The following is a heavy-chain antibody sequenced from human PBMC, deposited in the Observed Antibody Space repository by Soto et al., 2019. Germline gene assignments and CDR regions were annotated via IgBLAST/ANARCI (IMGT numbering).Heavy chain of an antibody. D-gene: IGHD1-26*01. Sequence: GESLKISCKGSGYSFTSYWIGWVRQMPGKGLEWMGIIYPGDSDTRYSPSFQGQVTISADKSISTAYLQWSSLKASDTAMYYCARGRELPHYYYYGMDVWGQGTTVTVSS. CDR3: ARGRELPHYYYYGMDV. CDR2: IYPGDSDT. V-gene: IGHV5-51*01. J-gene: IGHJ6*02. CDR1: GYSFTSYW.